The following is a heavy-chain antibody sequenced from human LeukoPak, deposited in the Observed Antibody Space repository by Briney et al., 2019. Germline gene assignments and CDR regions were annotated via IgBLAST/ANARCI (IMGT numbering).Heavy chain of an antibody. V-gene: IGHV4-4*07. J-gene: IGHJ4*02. Sequence: SETLSLTCTVSGGSISSYDWSWIRQPAGKGLEWIGRIYTSGSTNYNPSLKSRVTMSVDTSKNQFSLKLSSVTAADTAVYYCARGFSARYYYGSGSYYTPIVFDYWGQGTLVTVSS. CDR2: IYTSGST. CDR3: ARGFSARYYYGSGSYYTPIVFDY. CDR1: GGSISSYD. D-gene: IGHD3-10*01.